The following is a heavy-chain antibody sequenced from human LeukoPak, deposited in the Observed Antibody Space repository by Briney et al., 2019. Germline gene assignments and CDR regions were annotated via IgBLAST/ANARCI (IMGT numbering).Heavy chain of an antibody. D-gene: IGHD3-10*01. V-gene: IGHV4-39*07. CDR3: ARSRITMVRSPDY. CDR2: IYHSGST. Sequence: PSETLSLTCTVSGGSISSSSYYWGWIRQPPGKGLEWIGSIYHSGSTYYNPSLKSRVTISVDTSKNQFSLKLSSVTAADTAVYYCARSRITMVRSPDYWGQGTLVTVSS. J-gene: IGHJ4*02. CDR1: GGSISSSSYY.